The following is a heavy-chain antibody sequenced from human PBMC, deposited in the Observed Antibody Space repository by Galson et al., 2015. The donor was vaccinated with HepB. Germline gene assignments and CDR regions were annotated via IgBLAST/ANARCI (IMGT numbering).Heavy chain of an antibody. Sequence: TLSLTCTVSGGSISSGGYYWSWIRQHPGKGLEWIGYIYYSGSTYYNPSLKSRVTISVDTSKNQFSLKLSSVTAADTTVYYCARVTTEWLSYDDWFDPWGQGTLVTVSS. J-gene: IGHJ5*02. CDR2: IYYSGST. CDR3: ARVTTEWLSYDDWFDP. V-gene: IGHV4-31*03. D-gene: IGHD3-3*01. CDR1: GGSISSGGYY.